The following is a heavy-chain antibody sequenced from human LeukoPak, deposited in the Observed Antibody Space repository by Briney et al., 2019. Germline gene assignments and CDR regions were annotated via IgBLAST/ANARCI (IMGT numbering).Heavy chain of an antibody. CDR3: ARGSGSYYNFYYFDY. CDR1: GGTFSSYA. D-gene: IGHD3-10*01. Sequence: SAKVSCKASGGTFSSYAISWVRQAPGQGLGWMGGIIPIFGTANYAQKFQGRVTITADESTSTAYMELSSLRSEDTAVYYCARGSGSYYNFYYFDYWGQGTLVTVSS. CDR2: IIPIFGTA. J-gene: IGHJ4*02. V-gene: IGHV1-69*13.